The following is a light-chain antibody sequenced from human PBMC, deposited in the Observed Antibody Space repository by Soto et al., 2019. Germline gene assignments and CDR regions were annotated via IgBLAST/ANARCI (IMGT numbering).Light chain of an antibody. CDR1: RSVSNNY. CDR3: HQYGSSPPT. V-gene: IGKV3-20*01. CDR2: GAS. Sequence: EIVLTQSPGTLSLSPGERATLSCRASRSVSNNYVAWYQRKPGQAPRLLIYGASSRATDIPRRFSGSGSGTDFTLTITRLEPEDFAVYYCHQYGSSPPTFGQGTKVE. J-gene: IGKJ1*01.